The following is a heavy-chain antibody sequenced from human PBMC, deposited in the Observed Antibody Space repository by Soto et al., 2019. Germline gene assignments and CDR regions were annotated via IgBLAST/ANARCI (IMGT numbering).Heavy chain of an antibody. CDR2: ISVPGGST. Sequence: GGSLRLSCAVSGNILDTYAMIWVRRAPGKGLEWVSGISVPGGSTYYADSVKGRFTISRDSSKNTVYLQMNSLTTEDTAVYYCARDFWVLPHFASWGQGAPVTVPS. CDR1: GNILDTYA. V-gene: IGHV3-23*01. D-gene: IGHD3-3*01. CDR3: ARDFWVLPHFAS. J-gene: IGHJ4*02.